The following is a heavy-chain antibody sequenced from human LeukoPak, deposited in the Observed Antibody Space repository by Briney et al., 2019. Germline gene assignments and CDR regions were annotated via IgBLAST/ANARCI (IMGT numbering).Heavy chain of an antibody. CDR2: ICDSGRTI. J-gene: IGHJ4*02. CDR1: GASFSDYY. CDR3: ARDRLGDYDHSGYYDK. Sequence: LSLTCAVYGASFSDYYMSWIRQAPGKGLEWVSYICDSGRTIYYADSVKGRFTISRDNAKNSVYLQMNNLGAEDTAVYYCARDRLGDYDHSGYYDKWGQGTLVTVSS. D-gene: IGHD3-22*01. V-gene: IGHV3-11*01.